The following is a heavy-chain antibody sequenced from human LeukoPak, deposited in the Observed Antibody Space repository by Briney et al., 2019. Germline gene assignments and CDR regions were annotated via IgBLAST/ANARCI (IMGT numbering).Heavy chain of an antibody. V-gene: IGHV4-34*01. D-gene: IGHD2-15*01. CDR1: GGSFSGYY. CDR2: INHSGST. Sequence: SETLSLTCAVYGGSFSGYYWSWIRQPPGKGLEWIGEINHSGSTNYNPSLKSRVTMSVDTSKNQFSLKLSSVTAADTAVYYCARKIGGDAFDIWGQGTMVTVSS. J-gene: IGHJ3*02. CDR3: ARKIGGDAFDI.